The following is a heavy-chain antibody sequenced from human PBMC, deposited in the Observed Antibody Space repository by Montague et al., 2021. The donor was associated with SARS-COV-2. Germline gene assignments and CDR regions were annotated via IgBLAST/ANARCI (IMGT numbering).Heavy chain of an antibody. CDR1: GGSIRSSSYY. CDR3: ARPASGIGNAFDV. CDR2: IYYSGST. J-gene: IGHJ3*01. V-gene: IGHV4-39*01. D-gene: IGHD3-10*01. Sequence: SETLSLTCTVSGGSIRSSSYYWGWIRQPPGKGLEWIGNIYYSGSTYYNPSLKSRVTISVDTSKNQFCLNLNSVTVADTAIYFCARPASGIGNAFDVWGQGTMVNVSS.